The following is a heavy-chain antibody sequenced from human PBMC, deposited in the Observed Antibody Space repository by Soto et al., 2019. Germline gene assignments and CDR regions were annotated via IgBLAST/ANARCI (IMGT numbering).Heavy chain of an antibody. Sequence: SETLSLTCTVSGGSISSGGYYWSWIRQHPGKGLEWIGYIYYSGSTYYNPSLKSRVTISVDTSKNQFSLKLSSVTAADTAVYYCARDPTASTWKYYYYYYGMDVWGQGTTVTVSS. CDR1: GGSISSGGYY. J-gene: IGHJ6*02. D-gene: IGHD1-1*01. CDR3: ARDPTASTWKYYYYYYGMDV. V-gene: IGHV4-31*03. CDR2: IYYSGST.